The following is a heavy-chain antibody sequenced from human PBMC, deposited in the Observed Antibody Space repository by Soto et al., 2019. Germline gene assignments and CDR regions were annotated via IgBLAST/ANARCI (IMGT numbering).Heavy chain of an antibody. D-gene: IGHD6-13*01. J-gene: IGHJ6*02. Sequence: QVQLVQSGAEVKKPGASVKVSCKASGYTFTSYGISWVRQAPGQGLEWMGWISAYNGNTNYAQKLQSRVTMTTDTXRSTAYMELRSLRPDDTAVYYCARDKISNYYYGMDVWGQGTTVTVSS. V-gene: IGHV1-18*01. CDR2: ISAYNGNT. CDR3: ARDKISNYYYGMDV. CDR1: GYTFTSYG.